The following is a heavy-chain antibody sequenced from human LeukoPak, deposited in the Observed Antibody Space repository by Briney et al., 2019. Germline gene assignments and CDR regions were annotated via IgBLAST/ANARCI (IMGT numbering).Heavy chain of an antibody. CDR3: AVGTGYFDY. Sequence: GESLKISCRTSGYTSISYWIGWVRQMPGKGLEWMGTIYPADSDTRYSPSFQGQVTISADKSISTAYLQWSSLKASDTAMYYCAVGTGYFDYWGQGALVTVSS. V-gene: IGHV5-51*01. D-gene: IGHD3-10*01. CDR1: GYTSISYW. CDR2: IYPADSDT. J-gene: IGHJ4*02.